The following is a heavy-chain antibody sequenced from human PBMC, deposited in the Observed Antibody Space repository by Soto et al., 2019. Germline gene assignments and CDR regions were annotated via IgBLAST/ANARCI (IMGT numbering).Heavy chain of an antibody. D-gene: IGHD5-18*01. CDR3: ARGRIQLWLYTLWYYFDY. V-gene: IGHV3-7*03. J-gene: IGHJ4*02. CDR1: VFTFSSYW. Sequence: GSLRLSCAASVFTFSSYWMSWVRQAPGKGLEWVANIKQDGSEKYYVDSVKGRFTISRDNAKNSLYLQMNSLRAEDTAVYYCARGRIQLWLYTLWYYFDYWGQGTLVTVSS. CDR2: IKQDGSEK.